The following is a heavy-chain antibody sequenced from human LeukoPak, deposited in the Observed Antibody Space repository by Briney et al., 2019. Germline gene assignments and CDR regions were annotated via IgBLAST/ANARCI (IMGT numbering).Heavy chain of an antibody. Sequence: SETLSLTCSVSGDSLNNYYWTWIRQPPGKGLEYIGYISHSGHTNYNPSLQSRVSISMDTSQNQFSLEWKSVTTADTAVYYCARWTTCGGDCHILDYWGQGILVTVSS. D-gene: IGHD2-21*02. CDR1: GDSLNNYY. CDR3: ARWTTCGGDCHILDY. J-gene: IGHJ4*02. CDR2: ISHSGHT. V-gene: IGHV4-59*01.